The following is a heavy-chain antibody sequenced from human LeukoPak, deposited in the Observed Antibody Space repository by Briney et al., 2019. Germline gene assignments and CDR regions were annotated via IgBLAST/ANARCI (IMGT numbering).Heavy chain of an antibody. CDR2: ISEIGGKT. D-gene: IGHD2-8*02. J-gene: IGHJ5*01. Sequence: GGSLRLFCTASGFTFSNFFMSWVRQSPGKGLECVSSISEIGGKTYYTDSVKGRFTISKDNPKNMLYLQMNSLRVDDTAVYYCAQSGQFDSWGQGTLATVSS. V-gene: IGHV3-23*01. CDR1: GFTFSNFF. CDR3: AQSGQFDS.